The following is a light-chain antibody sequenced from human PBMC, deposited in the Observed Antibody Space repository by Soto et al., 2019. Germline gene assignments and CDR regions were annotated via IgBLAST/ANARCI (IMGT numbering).Light chain of an antibody. CDR2: GAS. J-gene: IGKJ2*02. CDR3: QQYGRPPLMCT. CDR1: QSVTSNV. Sequence: EIVLTQSPGTLSLSPGERATLSCRASQSVTSNVLAWYQQKPGQAPRLLIYGASTRAAGVPDRLSGSGSGTDFTLTITRLEPEDFAVYYCQQYGRPPLMCTFGQGTK. V-gene: IGKV3-20*01.